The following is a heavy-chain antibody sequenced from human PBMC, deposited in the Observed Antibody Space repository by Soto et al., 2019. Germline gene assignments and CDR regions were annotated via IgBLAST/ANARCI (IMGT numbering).Heavy chain of an antibody. J-gene: IGHJ4*02. CDR2: ISYDGSNK. Sequence: QVQLVESGGGVVQPGRSLRLSCAASGFTFSSYAMHWVRQAPGKGLEWVAVISYDGSNKYYADSVKGRFTISRDNSKNTLYLQMNSLRAEDTAVFSCARALTPVVTPYYFDYWGQGTLVTVSS. CDR1: GFTFSSYA. D-gene: IGHD4-17*01. V-gene: IGHV3-30-3*01. CDR3: ARALTPVVTPYYFDY.